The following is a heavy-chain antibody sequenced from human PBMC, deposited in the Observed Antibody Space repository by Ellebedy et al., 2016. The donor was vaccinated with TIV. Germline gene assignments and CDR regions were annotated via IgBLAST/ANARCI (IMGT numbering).Heavy chain of an antibody. CDR2: LSYDGSDE. CDR3: AKPSVGHCISTICYVFDD. CDR1: GFTFGSYT. D-gene: IGHD2-2*01. Sequence: PGGSLRLSCAASGFTFGSYTMHWVRQAPGKGLEWVASLSYDGSDEYYGDSVRGRFTISRDSSKKKLYLQMNSLRAEETAVYYCAKPSVGHCISTICYVFDDWGQGTLVTVSS. J-gene: IGHJ4*02. V-gene: IGHV3-30*18.